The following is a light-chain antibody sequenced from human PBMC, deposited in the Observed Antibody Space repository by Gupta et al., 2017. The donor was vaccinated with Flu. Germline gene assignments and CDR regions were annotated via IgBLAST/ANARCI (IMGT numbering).Light chain of an antibody. V-gene: IGLV2-23*01. CDR1: SSDVGYSDR. J-gene: IGLJ1*01. Sequence: QSALTQPASVSGSPGQSITISCTGTSSDVGYSDRVSWYQQHPGKVPNLLIYEGTQRPSGVSNRLSGSKSGNTASLTISGLQAEDEADYYCCSYANTSTFVFGTGTKVTVL. CDR3: CSYANTSTFV. CDR2: EGT.